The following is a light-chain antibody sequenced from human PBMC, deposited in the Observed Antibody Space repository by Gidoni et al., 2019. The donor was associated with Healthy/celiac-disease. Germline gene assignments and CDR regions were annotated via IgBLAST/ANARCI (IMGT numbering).Light chain of an antibody. Sequence: EIVLTQSPATLSLSPGERATLPCRASQSVSSYLAWYQQKPGQAPRLLIYDASNRATGIPARFSGSGSGTDFTLTISSLAPADFAVYYCQQRSNWPRAFGQGTKLEIK. V-gene: IGKV3-11*01. J-gene: IGKJ2*01. CDR1: QSVSSY. CDR3: QQRSNWPRA. CDR2: DAS.